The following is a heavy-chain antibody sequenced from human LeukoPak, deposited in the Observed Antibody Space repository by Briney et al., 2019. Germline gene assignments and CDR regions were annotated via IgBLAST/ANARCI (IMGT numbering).Heavy chain of an antibody. CDR3: ATLGMVRGVINDWPYYYYYMDV. V-gene: IGHV3-48*03. Sequence: GGSLRLSCAASGFTFSSYEMNWVRQAPGKGLEWVSYISSSGSTIYYADSVKGRFTISRDNAKNSLYLQMNSLRAEDTAVYYCATLGMVRGVINDWPYYYYYMDVWGKGTTVTISS. CDR2: ISSSGSTI. J-gene: IGHJ6*03. D-gene: IGHD3-10*01. CDR1: GFTFSSYE.